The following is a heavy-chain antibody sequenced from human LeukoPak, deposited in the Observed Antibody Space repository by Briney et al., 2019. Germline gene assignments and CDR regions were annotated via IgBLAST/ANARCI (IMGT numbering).Heavy chain of an antibody. J-gene: IGHJ3*02. D-gene: IGHD1-26*01. CDR1: GFTFNSYG. CDR3: ARDRGISGSYNDAFDI. CDR2: IWYDGSNK. V-gene: IGHV3-33*01. Sequence: GGSLRLSCAASGFTFNSYGMHWVRQAPGKGLEWVAVIWYDGSNKYYADSVKGRFTISRDNSKNTLYLQMNSLRAEDTAVYYCARDRGISGSYNDAFDIWGQGTMVTVSS.